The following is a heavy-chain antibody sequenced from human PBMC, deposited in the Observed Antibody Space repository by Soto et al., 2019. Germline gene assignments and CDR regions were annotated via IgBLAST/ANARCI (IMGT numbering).Heavy chain of an antibody. V-gene: IGHV3-23*01. J-gene: IGHJ4*02. CDR1: GFTFSSYA. CDR2: ISGTGGST. Sequence: GGSLRLSSAASGFTFSSYAVSWVRQAPGKGLEWVSGISGTGGSTYYADSVKGRVTISRDNSKNTLYLQMNSLRAEDTAVYYCAKLRETTRTFFDYWGQGTLVTVPQ. CDR3: AKLRETTRTFFDY.